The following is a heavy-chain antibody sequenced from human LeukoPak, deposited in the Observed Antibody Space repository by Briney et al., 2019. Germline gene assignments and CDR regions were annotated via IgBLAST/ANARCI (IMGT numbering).Heavy chain of an antibody. CDR1: GGSISSSSYY. CDR3: ARHEQYYDFWSGYYRPDAFDI. V-gene: IGHV4-39*01. CDR2: VYYSGST. J-gene: IGHJ3*02. D-gene: IGHD3-3*01. Sequence: SETLSLTCTVSGGSISSSSYYWGWIRQPPGKGLEWIGSVYYSGSTYYNPSPKSRVTISVDTSKNQFSLKLSSVTAADTAVYYCARHEQYYDFWSGYYRPDAFDIWGQGTMVTVSS.